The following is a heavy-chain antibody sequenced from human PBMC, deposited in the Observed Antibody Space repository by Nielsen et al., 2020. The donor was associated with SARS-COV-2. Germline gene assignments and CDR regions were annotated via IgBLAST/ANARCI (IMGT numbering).Heavy chain of an antibody. CDR2: IYPGDSDT. CDR1: GYSFISYW. D-gene: IGHD3-3*01. J-gene: IGHJ4*02. V-gene: IGHV5-51*01. Sequence: GESLKISCKGSGYSFISYWIAWVRQMPGEGLELMGIIYPGDSDTRYSPSFQGQVTISADMSVSTAYLRWRSLKASDTAMYYCARLHAGRFLEWLLSKRYFDYWGQGTLVTVSS. CDR3: ARLHAGRFLEWLLSKRYFDY.